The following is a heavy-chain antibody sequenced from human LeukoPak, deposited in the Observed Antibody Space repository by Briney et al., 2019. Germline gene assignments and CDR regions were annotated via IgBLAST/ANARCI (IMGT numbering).Heavy chain of an antibody. V-gene: IGHV4-34*01. J-gene: IGHJ4*02. CDR2: INHSGST. CDR1: GGSFSGYY. Sequence: PSETLSLTCAVYGGSFSGYYWSWIRQPPGKGLEWIGEINHSGSTNYNPSLKSRVTISVDTSKNQFSLKLSSVTAADTAVYYCAAHSDYGGLGNWGQGTLVTVSS. CDR3: AAHSDYGGLGN. D-gene: IGHD4-17*01.